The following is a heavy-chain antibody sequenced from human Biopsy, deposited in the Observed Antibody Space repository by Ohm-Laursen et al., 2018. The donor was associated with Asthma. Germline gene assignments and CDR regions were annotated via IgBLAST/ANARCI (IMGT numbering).Heavy chain of an antibody. CDR1: GDSLGSFINYA. J-gene: IGHJ6*02. V-gene: IGHV1-69*13. CDR2: LIPVLGTA. D-gene: IGHD5-12*01. CDR3: ARGYSGTDRIVYYYSGMEV. Sequence: VKISCKASGDSLGSFINYAISWVRQAPRQGLEWMGGLIPVLGTADYAPMFEGRVTITADESTSTAYLELTSLRFEDTAVYYCARGYSGTDRIVYYYSGMEVWGQGTTVTVSS.